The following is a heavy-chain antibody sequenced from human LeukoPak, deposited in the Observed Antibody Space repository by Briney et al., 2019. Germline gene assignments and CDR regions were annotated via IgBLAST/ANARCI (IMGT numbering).Heavy chain of an antibody. CDR3: ARGYCSGGSCYSPTDY. CDR1: GYSFTSYY. D-gene: IGHD2-15*01. CDR2: INPSGGST. Sequence: ASVKLSCKASGYSFTSYYMHWVRQAPGQGLEWMGIINPSGGSTSYAQKFEGRVKMTRDTSTSTVYMELSSLRSEDTAVYYCARGYCSGGSCYSPTDYWGQGTLVTVSS. V-gene: IGHV1-46*01. J-gene: IGHJ4*02.